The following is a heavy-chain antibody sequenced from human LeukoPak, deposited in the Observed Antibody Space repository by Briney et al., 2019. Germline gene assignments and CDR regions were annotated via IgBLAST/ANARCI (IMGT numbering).Heavy chain of an antibody. Sequence: GASVKVSCKASGGTFSSYAISWVRQAPGQGLEWMGGIIPIFGTANYAQKFQGRVTITADKSTSTAYMELSSPRSEDTAVYYCARDFDYSNRGWFDPWGQGTLVTVSS. CDR1: GGTFSSYA. CDR3: ARDFDYSNRGWFDP. D-gene: IGHD4-11*01. V-gene: IGHV1-69*06. CDR2: IIPIFGTA. J-gene: IGHJ5*02.